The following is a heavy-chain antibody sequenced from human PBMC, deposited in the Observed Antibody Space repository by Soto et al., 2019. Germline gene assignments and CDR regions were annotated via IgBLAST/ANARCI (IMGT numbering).Heavy chain of an antibody. CDR1: GYTFTSYD. J-gene: IGHJ4*02. V-gene: IGHV1-8*01. D-gene: IGHD3-3*01. CDR2: MNPNSGNT. Sequence: ASVKVSCKASGYTFTSYDINWVRQATGQGLEWMGWMNPNSGNTGYAQKFQGRVTMTRNTSTSTVYMELSSLRSEDTAVYYCARGGAIRFLEWLYDYWGQGTLVTVSS. CDR3: ARGGAIRFLEWLYDY.